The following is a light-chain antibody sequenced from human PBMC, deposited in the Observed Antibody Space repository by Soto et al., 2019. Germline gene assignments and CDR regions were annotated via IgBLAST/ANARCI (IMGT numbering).Light chain of an antibody. J-gene: IGKJ1*01. Sequence: EIVMTQSPATLSVSPGERATLSCRASQSVNSNLAWYQQKPGQAPRLLIYTASARATGIPARFSGSGSGTESTLTISSLQSEDFAVYYCQQHNNWPRTFGQGTKV. CDR3: QQHNNWPRT. V-gene: IGKV3-15*01. CDR2: TAS. CDR1: QSVNSN.